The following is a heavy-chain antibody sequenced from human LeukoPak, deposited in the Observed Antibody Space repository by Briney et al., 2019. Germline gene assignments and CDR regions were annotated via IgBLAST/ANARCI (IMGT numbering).Heavy chain of an antibody. CDR3: AICSTSQKDNYYYYMDV. CDR2: IYSGGST. CDR1: GFTFSSNY. J-gene: IGHJ6*03. D-gene: IGHD2-2*01. V-gene: IGHV3-53*01. Sequence: GGSLRLSCAASGFTFSSNYMSWVRQAPGKGLEWVSVIYSGGSTCYGVSVKSRFTISRDNSKNTLYLQMHSLRAEDTAVYYCAICSTSQKDNYYYYMDVWGKGTTVTVSS.